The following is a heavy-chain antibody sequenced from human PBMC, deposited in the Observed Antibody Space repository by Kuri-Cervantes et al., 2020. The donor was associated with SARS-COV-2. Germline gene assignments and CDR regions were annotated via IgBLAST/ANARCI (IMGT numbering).Heavy chain of an antibody. CDR2: IYYSGST. CDR3: ARAGYYFDY. Sequence: SETLSLTCTVSGGSISSSSYYWGWIRQPPGKGLEWIGSIYYSGSTYYNPSLKSRVTISVDTSKNQFSLKPSSVTAADTAVYYCARAGYYFDYWGQGTLVTVSS. J-gene: IGHJ4*02. CDR1: GGSISSSSYY. V-gene: IGHV4-39*01.